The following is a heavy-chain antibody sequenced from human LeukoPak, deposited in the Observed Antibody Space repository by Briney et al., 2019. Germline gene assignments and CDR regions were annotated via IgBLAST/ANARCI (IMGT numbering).Heavy chain of an antibody. CDR3: AKGRGSGSYFGIDP. Sequence: GGSLRLSCAASGFTFSDYATHWVRQAPGKGLEWVSGISNSGGRTDYADSVKGWFTISRDNSKNTLYLQMNSLRAEDTAVYYCAKGRGSGSYFGIDPWGQGTLVTVSS. V-gene: IGHV3-23*01. CDR2: ISNSGGRT. J-gene: IGHJ5*02. D-gene: IGHD3-10*01. CDR1: GFTFSDYA.